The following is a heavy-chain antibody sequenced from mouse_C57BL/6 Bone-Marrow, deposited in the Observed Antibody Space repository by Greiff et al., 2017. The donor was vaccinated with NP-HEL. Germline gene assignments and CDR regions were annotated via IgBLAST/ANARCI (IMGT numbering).Heavy chain of an antibody. CDR3: ARHEDLYYYGSSSWFAY. J-gene: IGHJ3*01. Sequence: VQLQQSGAELVKPGASVKLSCKASGYTFTEYTIHWVKQRSGQGLEWIGWFYPGSGSIKYNEKFKDKATLTADKSSSTVYMKLSRLTSEDSAVYFCARHEDLYYYGSSSWFAYWGQGTLVTVSA. CDR2: FYPGSGSI. CDR1: GYTFTEYT. D-gene: IGHD1-1*01. V-gene: IGHV1-62-2*01.